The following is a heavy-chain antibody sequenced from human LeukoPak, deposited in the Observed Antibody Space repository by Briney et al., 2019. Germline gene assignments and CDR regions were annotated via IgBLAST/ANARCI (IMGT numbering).Heavy chain of an antibody. J-gene: IGHJ5*02. CDR1: GGSISSYY. Sequence: SETLSLTCTVSGGSISSYYWSWIRQPPGKGLEWIGYIYYSGSTNYNPSLKSRVTISVDTSKNQFSLKLSSVTAADTAVYYCARGTVYSSSSRFDPWSQGTLVTVSS. CDR3: ARGTVYSSSSRFDP. V-gene: IGHV4-59*01. D-gene: IGHD6-6*01. CDR2: IYYSGST.